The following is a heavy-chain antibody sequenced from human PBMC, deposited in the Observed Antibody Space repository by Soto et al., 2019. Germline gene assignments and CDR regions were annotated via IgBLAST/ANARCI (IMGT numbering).Heavy chain of an antibody. CDR2: ISYDGSNK. V-gene: IGHV3-30*18. CDR3: AKVLYSSGWFNLDY. J-gene: IGHJ4*02. CDR1: GFTFSSYG. D-gene: IGHD6-19*01. Sequence: GGSLRLSCAASGFTFSSYGMHWVRQAPGKGLEWVAVISYDGSNKYYADSVKGRFTISRDNSKNTLYLQMNSLRAEDTAVYYCAKVLYSSGWFNLDYWGQGTLVTVSS.